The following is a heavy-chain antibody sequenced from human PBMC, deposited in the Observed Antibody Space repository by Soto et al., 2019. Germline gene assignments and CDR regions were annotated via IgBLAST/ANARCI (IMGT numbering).Heavy chain of an antibody. Sequence: SGPTLVNPTQTLTLTCTFSGFSLSTSGVGVGWIRQPPGKALEWLALIYWNDDKRYSPSLKSRLTITKDTSKNQVVLTMTNMDPVDTATYYCAHSPRPLDIVVVPAAPGWFDPWGQGTLLTVSS. CDR1: GFSLSTSGVG. CDR3: AHSPRPLDIVVVPAAPGWFDP. V-gene: IGHV2-5*01. J-gene: IGHJ5*02. CDR2: IYWNDDK. D-gene: IGHD2-2*03.